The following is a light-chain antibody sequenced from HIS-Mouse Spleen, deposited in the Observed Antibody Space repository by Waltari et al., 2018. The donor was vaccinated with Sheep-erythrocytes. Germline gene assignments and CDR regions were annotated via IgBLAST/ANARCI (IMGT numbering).Light chain of an antibody. CDR3: CSYAGSYTLV. Sequence: QSALTQPRSVSGSPGQSVPISCTGTSSDVGRDNYVSWYQQHPGKAPKLMIYDVSKRPSGVPDRFSGSKSGNTASLTISGLQAEDEADYYCCSYAGSYTLVFGGGTKLTVL. J-gene: IGLJ3*02. CDR2: DVS. V-gene: IGLV2-11*01. CDR1: SSDVGRDNY.